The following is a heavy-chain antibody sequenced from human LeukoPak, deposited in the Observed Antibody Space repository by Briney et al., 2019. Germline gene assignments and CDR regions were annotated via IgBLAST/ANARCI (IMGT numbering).Heavy chain of an antibody. CDR1: GYSISSGYY. V-gene: IGHV4-38-2*01. CDR2: IYHSGST. D-gene: IGHD2-2*01. CDR3: ARLGDIVVVPAVYFDY. J-gene: IGHJ4*02. Sequence: SETLSLTCAVSGYSISSGYYWGWIRQPPGKGLEWIGSIYHSGSTYSNPSLKSRVTISVDTSKNPFSLKLSSVTAADTAVYYCARLGDIVVVPAVYFDYWGQGTLVTVSS.